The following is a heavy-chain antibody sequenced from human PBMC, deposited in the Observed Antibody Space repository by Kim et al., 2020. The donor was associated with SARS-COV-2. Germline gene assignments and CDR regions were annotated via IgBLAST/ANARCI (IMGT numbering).Heavy chain of an antibody. CDR1: GFTFSSYD. CDR2: IGTAGDT. CDR3: ARGGLWYSSSSYDYYYYYGMDV. D-gene: IGHD6-6*01. Sequence: GGSLRLSCAASGFTFSSYDMHWVRQATGKGLEWVSAIGTAGDTYYPGSVKGRFTISRENAKNSLYLQMNSLRAGDTAVYYCARGGLWYSSSSYDYYYYYGMDVWGQGTTVTVSS. V-gene: IGHV3-13*01. J-gene: IGHJ6*02.